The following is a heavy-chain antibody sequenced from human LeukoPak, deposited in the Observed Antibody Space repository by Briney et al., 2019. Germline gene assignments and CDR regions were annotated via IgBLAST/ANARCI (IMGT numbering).Heavy chain of an antibody. D-gene: IGHD6-19*01. CDR3: ARQYSSGWYQIDY. CDR2: IYYSGST. CDR1: GGSISSGSYY. J-gene: IGHJ4*02. V-gene: IGHV4-30-4*08. Sequence: SETLSLTCTVSGGSISSGSYYWSWIRQPPGKGLEWIGYIYYSGSTYYNPSLKSRVTISVDTSKNQFSLKLSSVTAADTAVYYCARQYSSGWYQIDYWGQGTLVTVSS.